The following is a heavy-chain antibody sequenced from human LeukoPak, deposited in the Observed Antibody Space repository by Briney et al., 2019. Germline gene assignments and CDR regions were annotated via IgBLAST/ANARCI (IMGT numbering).Heavy chain of an antibody. J-gene: IGHJ6*02. CDR1: GGTFSSYA. Sequence: SVKVSCKASGGTFSSYAISWVRQAPGQGLEWMGRIIPILGIANYAQKFQGRVTVTADKSTSTAYMELSSLRSEDTAVYYCARGIVVVPAATARSYYYYGMDVWGQGTTVTVSS. CDR3: ARGIVVVPAATARSYYYYGMDV. D-gene: IGHD2-2*01. V-gene: IGHV1-69*04. CDR2: IIPILGIA.